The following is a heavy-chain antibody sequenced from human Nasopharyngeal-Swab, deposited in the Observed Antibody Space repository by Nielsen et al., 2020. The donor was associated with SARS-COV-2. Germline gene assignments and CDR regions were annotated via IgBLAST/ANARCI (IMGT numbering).Heavy chain of an antibody. CDR2: INTNTGNP. Sequence: ASVKVSCKASGYTFTSYAMNGVRQAPGQGLEWMGWINTNTGNPTYAQGFTGRFVFSLDTSVSTAYLQISSLKAEDTAVYYCAREERGVTLEGGYYYYGMDVWGQGTTVTVSS. D-gene: IGHD3-10*01. V-gene: IGHV7-4-1*02. J-gene: IGHJ6*02. CDR3: AREERGVTLEGGYYYYGMDV. CDR1: GYTFTSYA.